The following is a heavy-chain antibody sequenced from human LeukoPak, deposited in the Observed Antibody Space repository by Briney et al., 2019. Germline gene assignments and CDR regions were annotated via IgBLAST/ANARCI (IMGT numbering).Heavy chain of an antibody. CDR3: ARVPEYGDFDFDY. V-gene: IGHV3-21*01. CDR2: ISSSSSYI. J-gene: IGHJ4*02. CDR1: GFTFSSYS. D-gene: IGHD4-17*01. Sequence: GGSLRLSCAASGFTFSSYSMNWVRQAPGKGLEWVSSISSSSSYIYYADSVKGRFTISRDNAKNSLYLQMNSLRAEDTAVYYCARVPEYGDFDFDYWGQGTLVTVSS.